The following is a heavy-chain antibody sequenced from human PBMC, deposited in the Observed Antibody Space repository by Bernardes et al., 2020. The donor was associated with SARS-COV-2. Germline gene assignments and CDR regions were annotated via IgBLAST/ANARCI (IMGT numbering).Heavy chain of an antibody. CDR3: ARRHYYGDYAVLGYGMDV. J-gene: IGHJ6*02. CDR1: GFTFSSYG. D-gene: IGHD4-17*01. Sequence: GGSLRLSRAASGFTFSSYGMHWVRQAPGKGLEWVAVIWYDGSNKYYADSVKGRFTISRDNSKNTLYLQMNSLRAEDTAVYYCARRHYYGDYAVLGYGMDVWGQGTTVTVSS. V-gene: IGHV3-33*01. CDR2: IWYDGSNK.